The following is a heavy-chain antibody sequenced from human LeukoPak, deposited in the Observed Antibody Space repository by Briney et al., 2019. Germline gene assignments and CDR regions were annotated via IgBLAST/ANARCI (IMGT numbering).Heavy chain of an antibody. J-gene: IGHJ4*02. D-gene: IGHD3-10*01. Sequence: GGSLRLSCAASGFTFSSYGMHWVRQAPGKGLEWVAVISYDGSNKYYADSVKGRFTISRDNSKNTLYLQMNSLRAGDTAVYYCAKDLMVRGVSGFDYWGQGTLVTASS. V-gene: IGHV3-30*18. CDR1: GFTFSSYG. CDR3: AKDLMVRGVSGFDY. CDR2: ISYDGSNK.